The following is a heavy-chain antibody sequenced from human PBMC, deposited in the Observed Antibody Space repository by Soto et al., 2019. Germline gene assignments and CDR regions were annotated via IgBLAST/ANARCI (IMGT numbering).Heavy chain of an antibody. CDR2: INHSGST. CDR3: ARGISLIVEVQRDAPDKYYFDP. CDR1: GGSFSGHF. D-gene: IGHD2-21*01. V-gene: IGHV4-34*01. Sequence: QVQLQQWGAGLLKPSEPLSLTCAVYGGSFSGHFWSWIRQPPGKGLEWIGEINHSGSTNFNPSLKSRVTISVDTSQSLFSLKVNSLTAATTAVYYCARGISLIVEVQRDAPDKYYFDPWGQGTVVTVSS. J-gene: IGHJ4*02.